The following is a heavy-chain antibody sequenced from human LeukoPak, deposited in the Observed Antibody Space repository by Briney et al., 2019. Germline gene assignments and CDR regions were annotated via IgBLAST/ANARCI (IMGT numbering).Heavy chain of an antibody. CDR3: ARVLRPFNIFGVVFKSTDYFDY. D-gene: IGHD3-3*02. V-gene: IGHV4-34*01. Sequence: PSETLSLTYASYGGSFSDFYWSWIRQPPGKGLEWIGEINHSGSTNYSPSLKSRVTISVDTSKKQFSLNLSSVTAADTAVYYCARVLRPFNIFGVVFKSTDYFDYWGQGTLVTVSS. CDR1: GGSFSDFY. J-gene: IGHJ4*02. CDR2: INHSGST.